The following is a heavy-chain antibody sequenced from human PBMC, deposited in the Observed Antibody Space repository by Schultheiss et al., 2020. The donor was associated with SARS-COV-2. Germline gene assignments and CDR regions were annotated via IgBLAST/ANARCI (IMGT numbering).Heavy chain of an antibody. J-gene: IGHJ6*02. CDR3: ARARGLWYYDSSGLKNYGMDV. CDR1: GGSFSGYY. CDR2: INHSGST. Sequence: GSLRLSCAVYGGSFSGYYWSWIRQPPGKGLEWIGEINHSGSTNYNPSLKSRVTISVDTSKNQFSLKLSSVTAADTAVYYCARARGLWYYDSSGLKNYGMDVRGQGTTVTVSS. D-gene: IGHD3-22*01. V-gene: IGHV4-34*01.